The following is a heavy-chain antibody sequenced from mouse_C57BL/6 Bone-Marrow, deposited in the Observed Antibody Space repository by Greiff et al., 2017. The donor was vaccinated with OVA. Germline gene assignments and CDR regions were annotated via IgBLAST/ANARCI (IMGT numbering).Heavy chain of an antibody. CDR1: GYTFTSYW. CDR2: IDPSDSYT. D-gene: IGHD6-1*01. CDR3: ASGGSAEARDY. J-gene: IGHJ4*01. V-gene: IGHV1-69*01. Sequence: VQLQQPGAELVMPGASVKLSCKASGYTFTSYWMHWVKQRPGQGLEWIGEIDPSDSYTNYNQKFKGKSTLTVDKSSSTAYMQLSSLTSEDSAVYYCASGGSAEARDYWGQGTAATVSA.